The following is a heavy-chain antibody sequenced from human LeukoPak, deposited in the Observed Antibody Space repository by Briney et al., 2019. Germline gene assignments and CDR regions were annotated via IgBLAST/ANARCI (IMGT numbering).Heavy chain of an antibody. D-gene: IGHD5-24*01. Sequence: GGSLRLSCAASGFTFSSYAMHWVRQAPGKGLEWVASINPDGSQKLYVDSVKGRFTISRDNTKSSLYLQMNSLGAEDTAMYYCAKLLGTATTYDSWGQGTRVTVSS. J-gene: IGHJ4*02. CDR3: AKLLGTATTYDS. V-gene: IGHV3-7*01. CDR1: GFTFSSYA. CDR2: INPDGSQK.